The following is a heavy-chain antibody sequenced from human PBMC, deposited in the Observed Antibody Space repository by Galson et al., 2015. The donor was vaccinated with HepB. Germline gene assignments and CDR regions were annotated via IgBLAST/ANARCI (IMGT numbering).Heavy chain of an antibody. D-gene: IGHD5-18*01. Sequence: SLRLSCAGSGFTFSSYAINWVRQAPGRGLQWVAQISDSGDTTYNTDSVKGRFTISRDNSKNTVYLQMNSLRADDTAVYYCAKRVVTALYYGLDVWGQGTTVTVSS. V-gene: IGHV3-23*01. CDR3: AKRVVTALYYGLDV. J-gene: IGHJ6*02. CDR2: ISDSGDTT. CDR1: GFTFSSYA.